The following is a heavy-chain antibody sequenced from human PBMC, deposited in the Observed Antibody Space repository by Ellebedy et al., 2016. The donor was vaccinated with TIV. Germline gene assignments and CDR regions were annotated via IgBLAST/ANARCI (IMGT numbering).Heavy chain of an antibody. J-gene: IGHJ4*02. D-gene: IGHD3-10*01. V-gene: IGHV1-18*01. CDR3: ARTHNRFGIIDYLDY. Sequence: QMFQDRFTMTTDTSTKTVYMELRSLRSDDTALYYCARTHNRFGIIDYLDYWGQGTLVTVSS.